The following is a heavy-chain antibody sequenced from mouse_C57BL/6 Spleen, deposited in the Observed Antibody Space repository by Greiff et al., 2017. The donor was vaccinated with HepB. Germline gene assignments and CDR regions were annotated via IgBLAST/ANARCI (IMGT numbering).Heavy chain of an antibody. CDR2: ISYSGST. V-gene: IGHV3-1*01. CDR1: GYSITSGYD. CDR3: ARGVYDGYSYWYFDV. Sequence: VQLQQSGLGMVKPSQSLSLTCTVTGYSITSGYDWHWIRHFPGNKLEWMGYISYSGSTNYNPSLKSRISITHDTSKNHFFLKLNSVTTEDTATYYCARGVYDGYSYWYFDVWGTGTTVTVSS. J-gene: IGHJ1*03. D-gene: IGHD2-3*01.